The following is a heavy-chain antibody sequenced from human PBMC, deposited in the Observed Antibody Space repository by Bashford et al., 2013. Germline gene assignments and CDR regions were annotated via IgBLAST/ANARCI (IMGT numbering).Heavy chain of an antibody. CDR3: AREGGGYCTGGLCYTGGMDV. Sequence: SETLSLTCTVSGGSVSTDSDYWSWIRQPPGKGLEWIGFINHSGATNYNPSLKSRFTISRDNARKSLYLQMSSLRAEDTAVYYCAREGGGYCTGGLCYTGGMDVWGPGTTVTVSS. CDR2: INHSGAT. V-gene: IGHV4-61*01. D-gene: IGHD2-8*02. J-gene: IGHJ6*02. CDR1: GGSVSTDSDY.